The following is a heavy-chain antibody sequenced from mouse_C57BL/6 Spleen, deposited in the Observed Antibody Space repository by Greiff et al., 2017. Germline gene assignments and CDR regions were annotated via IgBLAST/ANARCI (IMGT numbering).Heavy chain of an antibody. D-gene: IGHD1-1*01. CDR2: ISYDGSN. Sequence: EVKLMESGPGLVKPSQSLSLTCSVTGYSITSGYYWNWIRQFPGNKLEWMGYISYDGSNNYNPSLKNRISITRDTSKNQFFLKLNSVTTEDTATYYCARGGYGSSYVLAYWGQGTLVTVSA. J-gene: IGHJ3*01. V-gene: IGHV3-6*01. CDR1: GYSITSGYY. CDR3: ARGGYGSSYVLAY.